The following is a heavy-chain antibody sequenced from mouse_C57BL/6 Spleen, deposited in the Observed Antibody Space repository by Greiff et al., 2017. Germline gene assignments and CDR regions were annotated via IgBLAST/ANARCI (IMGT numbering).Heavy chain of an antibody. V-gene: IGHV14-3*01. D-gene: IGHD2-2*01. Sequence: EVQLQQSVAELVRPGASVKLSCTASGFNIKNTPMHWVKQRPEQGLEWIGRIDPANGNTKYAPKFQGKATITADTSSNTAYLQLSSLTSEDAAIYYCARGYDGFDYWGQGTTLTVSS. CDR1: GFNIKNTP. CDR2: IDPANGNT. CDR3: ARGYDGFDY. J-gene: IGHJ2*01.